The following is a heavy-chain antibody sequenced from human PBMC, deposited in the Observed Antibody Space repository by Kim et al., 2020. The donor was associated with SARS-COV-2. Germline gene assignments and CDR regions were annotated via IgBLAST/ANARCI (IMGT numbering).Heavy chain of an antibody. J-gene: IGHJ5*02. D-gene: IGHD3-10*01. CDR3: ASQPQDVLLWFGELFQNP. CDR2: IYYSGST. CDR1: GGSISSSSYY. Sequence: SETLSLTCTVSGGSISSSSYYWGWIRQPPGKGLEWIGSIYYSGSTYYNPSLKSRVTISVDTSKNQFSLKLSSVTAADTAVYYCASQPQDVLLWFGELFQNPWGQGTLVTVSS. V-gene: IGHV4-39*01.